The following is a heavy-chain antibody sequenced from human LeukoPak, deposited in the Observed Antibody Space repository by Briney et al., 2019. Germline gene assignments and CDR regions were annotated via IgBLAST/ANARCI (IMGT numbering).Heavy chain of an antibody. CDR2: ISGSGGST. V-gene: IGHV3-23*01. J-gene: IGHJ4*02. D-gene: IGHD3-3*01. CDR1: GFTFSIYS. CDR3: AKGLYYDFWSGRLCY. Sequence: GGSLRLSCAASGFTFSIYSINWVRQAPGKGLEWVSAISGSGGSTYYADSVKGRFTISRDNSKNTLYLQMNSLRAEDTAVYYCAKGLYYDFWSGRLCYWGQGTLVTVSS.